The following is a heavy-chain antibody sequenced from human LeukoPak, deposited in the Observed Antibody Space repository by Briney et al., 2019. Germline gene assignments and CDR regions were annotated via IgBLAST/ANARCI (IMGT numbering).Heavy chain of an antibody. CDR2: ISGSGGST. CDR3: AKSFGCSGGSCYSDAFDI. V-gene: IGHV3-23*01. J-gene: IGHJ3*02. Sequence: GGSLRLSCAASGFTFSSYAMRWVRQAPGKGLEWVSAISGSGGSTYYADSVKGRFTISRDNSKNTLYLQMNSLRAEDTAVYYCAKSFGCSGGSCYSDAFDIWGQGTMVTVSS. D-gene: IGHD2-15*01. CDR1: GFTFSSYA.